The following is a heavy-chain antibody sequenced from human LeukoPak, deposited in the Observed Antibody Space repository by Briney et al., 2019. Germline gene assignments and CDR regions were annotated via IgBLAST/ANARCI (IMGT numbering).Heavy chain of an antibody. D-gene: IGHD5-12*01. J-gene: IGHJ5*02. CDR1: GFTFSSYG. Sequence: GGSLRLSCAASGFTFSSYGMHWVRQAPGKGLEWVANIKQDGSDKYYVDSVKGRFTISRDNAKSSLSLQMNSLRAEDTAVYYCVRDEGAYDTWGQGTLVTVSS. V-gene: IGHV3-7*01. CDR3: VRDEGAYDT. CDR2: IKQDGSDK.